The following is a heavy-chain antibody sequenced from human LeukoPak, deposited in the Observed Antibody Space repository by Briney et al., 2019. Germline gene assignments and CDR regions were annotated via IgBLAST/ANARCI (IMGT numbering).Heavy chain of an antibody. CDR2: ISYDGSNK. V-gene: IGHV3-30-3*01. Sequence: GRSLRLSCAASGFTFSSYAMHWVRQAPGKGLEWVAVISYDGSNKYYADSVKGRFTISRDNSKNTLYLQMNSLRAEDTAVYYCARDQSVVPAAMRGVYYYYRMDVWGQGTTVTVSS. CDR1: GFTFSSYA. J-gene: IGHJ6*02. CDR3: ARDQSVVPAAMRGVYYYYRMDV. D-gene: IGHD2-2*01.